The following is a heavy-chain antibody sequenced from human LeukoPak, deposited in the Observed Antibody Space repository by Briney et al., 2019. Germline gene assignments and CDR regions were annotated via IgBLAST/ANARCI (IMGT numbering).Heavy chain of an antibody. CDR1: GFTFSAYG. D-gene: IGHD2-8*02. CDR2: IFPSGGEI. J-gene: IGHJ4*02. CDR3: ATYRQVLLPFES. V-gene: IGHV3-23*01. Sequence: GGSLRLSCAASGFTFSAYGMSWVRQPPGKGLEWVSSIFPSGGEIHYADSVRGRFTISRDNSKSTLSLQMNSLRAEDTAIYYCATYRQVLLPFESWGQGTLVTVSS.